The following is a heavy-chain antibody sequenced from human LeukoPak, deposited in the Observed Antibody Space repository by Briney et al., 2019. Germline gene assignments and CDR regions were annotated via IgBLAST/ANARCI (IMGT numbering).Heavy chain of an antibody. D-gene: IGHD7-27*01. Sequence: PGGSLRLSCAASGFIFSDYYMSWIRQAPGKGLEWVSYITTSGTTIYYADSVKGRFTVSRDNAKNSLYLQMNSLRDEDTAVYYCARDRGKLGNWGQGALVTVSS. CDR1: GFIFSDYY. J-gene: IGHJ4*02. CDR2: ITTSGTTI. V-gene: IGHV3-11*01. CDR3: ARDRGKLGN.